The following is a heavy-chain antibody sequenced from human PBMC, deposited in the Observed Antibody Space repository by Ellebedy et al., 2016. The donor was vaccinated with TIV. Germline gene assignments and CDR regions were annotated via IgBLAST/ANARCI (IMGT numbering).Heavy chain of an antibody. CDR2: IWYDGTNE. CDR3: AREGGYCTNGVCYRYFQH. V-gene: IGHV3-33*01. CDR1: GFTFSTYG. D-gene: IGHD2-8*01. Sequence: GESLKISCAASGFTFSTYGMHWVRQAPGKGLEWVAVIWYDGTNEKYADSVKGRFTISRDNSKNTLYLQMNSLRAEDTAVYYCAREGGYCTNGVCYRYFQHWGQGTLVTVSS. J-gene: IGHJ1*01.